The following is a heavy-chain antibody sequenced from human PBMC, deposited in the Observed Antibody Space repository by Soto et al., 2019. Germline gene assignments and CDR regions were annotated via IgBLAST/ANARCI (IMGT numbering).Heavy chain of an antibody. V-gene: IGHV1-18*01. Sequence: GASVKVSCKASGYTFTSYGISWVRQAPGQGLEWMGWISAYNGNTNYAQKLQDRVTMTTDTSTSTAYMELRSLRSDDTAVYYCARAHGPSSFGDAFDIWGQGTMVTVSS. J-gene: IGHJ3*02. D-gene: IGHD6-6*01. CDR1: GYTFTSYG. CDR3: ARAHGPSSFGDAFDI. CDR2: ISAYNGNT.